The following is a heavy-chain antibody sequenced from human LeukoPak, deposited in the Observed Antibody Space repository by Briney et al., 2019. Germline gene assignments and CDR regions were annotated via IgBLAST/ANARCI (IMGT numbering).Heavy chain of an antibody. Sequence: ASVKVSCKVAGYTLNEVSRHWVRQAPGKGLEWMGGFDPEDGERIYAQKFQGRVTMTEDTSTDTAYMELSSLTSGDTAMYYCATENFGLGSPFDPWGQGTLVTVSS. CDR2: FDPEDGER. V-gene: IGHV1-24*01. D-gene: IGHD3-16*01. CDR1: GYTLNEVS. J-gene: IGHJ5*02. CDR3: ATENFGLGSPFDP.